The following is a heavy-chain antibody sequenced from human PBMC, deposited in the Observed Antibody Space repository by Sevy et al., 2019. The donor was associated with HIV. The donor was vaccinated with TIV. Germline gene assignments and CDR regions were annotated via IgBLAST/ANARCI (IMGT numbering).Heavy chain of an antibody. CDR1: GYTFIDYY. J-gene: IGHJ3*02. V-gene: IGHV1-2*06. Sequence: ASVKVSCKASGYTFIDYYLIWVRQAPGQGLEWMGRFNPNSGDTNYAQKFQGRVTMTRDASINSAYMELSRLTSDYTAVYYCAREWGFAMANAFDIWGQGTMVTVSS. CDR3: AREWGFAMANAFDI. D-gene: IGHD2-2*01. CDR2: FNPNSGDT.